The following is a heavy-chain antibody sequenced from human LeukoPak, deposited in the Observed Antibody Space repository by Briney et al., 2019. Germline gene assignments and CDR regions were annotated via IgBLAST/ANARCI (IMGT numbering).Heavy chain of an antibody. CDR2: MSARGGRT. D-gene: IGHD1-14*01. J-gene: IGHJ6*03. Sequence: PGGSLRLSCAASGFTFDDYGMSWVRQAPGKGLQWVSSMSARGGRTYYADSVKGRFTISRDNSKNTLYIQMNSLRVEDTAVYYCARDSGANYYYNMDVWGKGTTVTVSS. V-gene: IGHV3-23*01. CDR3: ARDSGANYYYNMDV. CDR1: GFTFDDYG.